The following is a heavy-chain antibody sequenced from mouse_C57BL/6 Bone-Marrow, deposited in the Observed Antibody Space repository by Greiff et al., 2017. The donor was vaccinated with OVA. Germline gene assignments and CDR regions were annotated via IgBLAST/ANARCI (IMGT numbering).Heavy chain of an antibody. CDR1: GYTFTSYW. CDR2: IYPGSGST. J-gene: IGHJ4*01. CDR3: ARRRVRLYYAMDY. V-gene: IGHV1-55*01. Sequence: QVQLQQPGAELVKPGASVKMSCKASGYTFTSYWITWVKQRPGQGLEWIGDIYPGSGSTNYNEKFKSKATLTVDTSSSTAYMQLSSLTSEDSAVYYCARRRVRLYYAMDYWGQGTSVTVSS. D-gene: IGHD2-13*01.